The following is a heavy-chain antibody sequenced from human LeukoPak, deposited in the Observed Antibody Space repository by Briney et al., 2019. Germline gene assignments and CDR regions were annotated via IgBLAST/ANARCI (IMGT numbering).Heavy chain of an antibody. Sequence: GESLKISRKGSRFSFTNYRIGCVRQMPGKGLEWMGIIYPGDSDTRYSPSFQGQVTISADKSISTAYLQWSSLKASDTAMYYCARAPFFFYGRDGWGQGTTVTVSS. CDR3: ARAPFFFYGRDG. CDR2: IYPGDSDT. CDR1: RFSFTNYR. V-gene: IGHV5-51*01. J-gene: IGHJ6*02.